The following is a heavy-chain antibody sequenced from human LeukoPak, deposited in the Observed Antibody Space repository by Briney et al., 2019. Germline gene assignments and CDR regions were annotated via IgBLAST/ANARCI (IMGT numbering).Heavy chain of an antibody. CDR1: GGTFSSYA. V-gene: IGHV1-69*06. D-gene: IGHD2-15*01. Sequence: ASVKVSCKASGGTFSSYAISWVRQAPGQGLEWMGGIIPIFGTANYAQKFQGRVTITADKSTSTAYMELSSLRSEDTAVYYCARDGGPGYCSGGSCYFDDGIDYWGQGTLVTVSS. CDR2: IIPIFGTA. J-gene: IGHJ4*02. CDR3: ARDGGPGYCSGGSCYFDDGIDY.